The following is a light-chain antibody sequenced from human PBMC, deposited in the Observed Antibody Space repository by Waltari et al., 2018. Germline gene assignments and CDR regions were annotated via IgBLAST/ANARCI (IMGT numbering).Light chain of an antibody. V-gene: IGLV3-1*01. CDR1: KLGDKY. J-gene: IGLJ1*01. CDR3: QAWDSSSYV. CDR2: QAS. Sequence: SYELTQPPSVSVSPGQTASITCSGDKLGDKYACWYQQKPGHSPVLVIYQASKRPSGIPERFSGSNSGNTATLTISGTQAMDEADYYCQAWDSSSYVFGTGTKVTVL.